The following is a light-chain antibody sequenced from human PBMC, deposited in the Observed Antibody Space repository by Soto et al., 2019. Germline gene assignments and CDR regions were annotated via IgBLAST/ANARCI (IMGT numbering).Light chain of an antibody. CDR2: KAS. J-gene: IGKJ2*01. Sequence: DIQMTQSPSTLSASVGDTVTITCRASQCISNWLAWYQQKPGQAPKLLIHKASTLESGVPSRFSGSGSGTEFTLTISSLQPDDFATFYCQQYDRFPYTFGQGTKLEIK. CDR1: QCISNW. V-gene: IGKV1-5*03. CDR3: QQYDRFPYT.